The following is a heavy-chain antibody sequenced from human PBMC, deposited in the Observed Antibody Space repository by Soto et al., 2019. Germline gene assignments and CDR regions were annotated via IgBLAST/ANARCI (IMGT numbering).Heavy chain of an antibody. CDR2: IKQDGSEK. V-gene: IGHV3-7*03. J-gene: IGHJ3*02. D-gene: IGHD3-10*01. CDR3: ARVLSGSTHYGSGSYDAFDI. Sequence: GGSLRLSCAASGFTFSSYWMSWVRQAPGKGLEWVANIKQDGSEKYYVDSVKGRFTISRDNDKNSLYLQMNSLRAEETAVYYCARVLSGSTHYGSGSYDAFDIWGQGTMVTVSS. CDR1: GFTFSSYW.